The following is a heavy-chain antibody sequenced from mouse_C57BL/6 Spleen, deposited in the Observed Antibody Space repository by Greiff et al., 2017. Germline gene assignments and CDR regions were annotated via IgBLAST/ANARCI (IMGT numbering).Heavy chain of an antibody. Sequence: EVQLQQSGAELVRPGASVKLSCTASGFNIKDDYMHWVKQRPEQGLEWIGWIDPENGDTEYASKFQGKATITADTSSNTAYLQLSSLTSEDTAVYYCTHYYGLSWFAYWGQGTLVTVSA. CDR1: GFNIKDDY. CDR3: THYYGLSWFAY. J-gene: IGHJ3*01. V-gene: IGHV14-4*01. D-gene: IGHD1-1*01. CDR2: IDPENGDT.